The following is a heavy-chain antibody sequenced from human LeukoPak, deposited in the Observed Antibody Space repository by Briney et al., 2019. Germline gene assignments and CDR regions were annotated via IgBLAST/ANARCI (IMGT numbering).Heavy chain of an antibody. CDR3: ARFAAGGSYYYYMDV. Sequence: GGSLRLSCAASGFTFSSYAMSWVRQPPGKGLEWVSNIGTSSTTLYYADSVKGRFTIPRDNAKNSLYLQMNSLRADDTAVYYCARFAAGGSYYYYMDVWGKGTTVTVSS. CDR1: GFTFSSYA. V-gene: IGHV3-48*01. J-gene: IGHJ6*03. CDR2: IGTSSTTL. D-gene: IGHD6-25*01.